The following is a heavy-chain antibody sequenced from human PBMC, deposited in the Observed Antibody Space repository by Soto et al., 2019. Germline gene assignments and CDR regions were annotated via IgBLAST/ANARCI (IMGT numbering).Heavy chain of an antibody. CDR2: MYYSGST. Sequence: LSLTCTVSGGSISSGGYYWSWIRQHPGKGLEWIGYMYYSGSTYYNPSLKSRVTISVDTSKNQFSLKLSSVTAADTAVYYCARVPLTFWSGAPPPYYFDYWGQGTLVTVSS. D-gene: IGHD3-3*01. CDR1: GGSISSGGYY. V-gene: IGHV4-31*03. CDR3: ARVPLTFWSGAPPPYYFDY. J-gene: IGHJ4*02.